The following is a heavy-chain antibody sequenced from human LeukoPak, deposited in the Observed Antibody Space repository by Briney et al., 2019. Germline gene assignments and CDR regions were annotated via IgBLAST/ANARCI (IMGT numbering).Heavy chain of an antibody. D-gene: IGHD4-17*01. V-gene: IGHV3-43*02. CDR1: GFTFGDYA. CDR2: ISGDGTRT. J-gene: IGHJ4*02. Sequence: GGSLRLSCAASGFTFGDYAMHWVRQAPGKGLDWVSLISGDGTRTYYADSVKGRFAISRDNSKKSLYLQMNSLRAEDTAVYYCARDYGRYGETRGALDYWGPGTLVTVSS. CDR3: ARDYGRYGETRGALDY.